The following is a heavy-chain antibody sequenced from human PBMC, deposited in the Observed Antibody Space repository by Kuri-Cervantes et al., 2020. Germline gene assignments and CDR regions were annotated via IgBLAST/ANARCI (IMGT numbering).Heavy chain of an antibody. CDR2: INSDGSST. CDR3: ARERIRTVTYYGMDV. Sequence: ETLSLTCAASGFTFSSYWMHWVRQAPGKGLVWVSRINSDGSSTSYADSVKGRFTISRDNAKNTLYLQMNSLRAEDTAVYYCARERIRTVTYYGMDVWGQGTTVTVSS. J-gene: IGHJ6*02. CDR1: GFTFSSYW. V-gene: IGHV3-74*01. D-gene: IGHD4-17*01.